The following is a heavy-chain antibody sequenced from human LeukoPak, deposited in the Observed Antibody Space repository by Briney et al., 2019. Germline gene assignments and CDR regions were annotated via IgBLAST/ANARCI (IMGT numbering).Heavy chain of an antibody. V-gene: IGHV4-34*01. CDR3: ARGMINDSSGYYYFDY. Sequence: SETLSLTCAVYGGSFSGYYWSWIRQPPGKGLEWIGEINHSGSTNYNPSLKSRVTISVDTSKNQFSLKLSSVTAADTAVYYCARGMINDSSGYYYFDYWGQGTLVTVSS. J-gene: IGHJ4*02. CDR1: GGSFSGYY. D-gene: IGHD3-22*01. CDR2: INHSGST.